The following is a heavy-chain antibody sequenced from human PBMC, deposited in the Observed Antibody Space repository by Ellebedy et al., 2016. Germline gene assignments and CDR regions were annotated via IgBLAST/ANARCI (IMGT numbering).Heavy chain of an antibody. Sequence: SETLSLTCTVSDDSITEYYWSWIRQPPGKGLEWIASISHTGSTYYNAPLKKRVTISMDTSKNQFFLALRSVTAADAAMYYCATHNTMTSELVWGRGTLVTVSS. CDR2: ISHTGST. V-gene: IGHV4-38-2*02. CDR1: DDSITEYY. CDR3: ATHNTMTSELV. J-gene: IGHJ4*02. D-gene: IGHD3-3*01.